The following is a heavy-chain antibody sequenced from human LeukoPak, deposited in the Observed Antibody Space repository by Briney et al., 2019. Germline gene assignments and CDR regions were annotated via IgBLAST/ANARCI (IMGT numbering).Heavy chain of an antibody. CDR2: SYHSGST. CDR3: ARDNEDWQFDY. Sequence: PSETLSLTCAVSGYSISSDYYWGWVRQPPGKGLEWIGSSYHSGSTYYNPSLKSRVTISVDTSKNQFSLKLSSVTAADTAVYYCARDNEDWQFDYWGQGTLVTVSS. J-gene: IGHJ4*02. CDR1: GYSISSDYY. V-gene: IGHV4-38-2*01. D-gene: IGHD3/OR15-3a*01.